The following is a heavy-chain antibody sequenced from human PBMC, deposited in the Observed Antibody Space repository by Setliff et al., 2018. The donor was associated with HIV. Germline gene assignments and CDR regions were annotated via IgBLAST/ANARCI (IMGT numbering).Heavy chain of an antibody. CDR1: GFTFSNAW. J-gene: IGHJ4*01. CDR2: IKSISDGATT. V-gene: IGHV3-15*01. Sequence: GGSLRLSCAASGFTFSNAWMSWVRQAPGKGLEWIGRIKSISDGATTDYAAPVEGRFAISRDDSNNTLYLQMNSPKTEDTAVYYCTTTLRTRNFWSGYSVLSDYWGQGTLVTVSS. D-gene: IGHD3-3*01. CDR3: TTTLRTRNFWSGYSVLSDY.